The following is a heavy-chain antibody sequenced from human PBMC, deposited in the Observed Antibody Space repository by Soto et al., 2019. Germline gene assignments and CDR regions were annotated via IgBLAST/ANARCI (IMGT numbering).Heavy chain of an antibody. V-gene: IGHV1-69*13. Sequence: SVKVSCKASGGTFSSYAISWVRQAPGQGLEWMGGIIPIFGTANYTQKFQGRVTITADESTSTAYMELSSLRSEDTAVYYCATRHGDSNGDYGVGYYYYYGMDVRGQRTTVPVSS. CDR1: GGTFSSYA. CDR3: ATRHGDSNGDYGVGYYYYYGMDV. D-gene: IGHD4-17*01. CDR2: IIPIFGTA. J-gene: IGHJ6*02.